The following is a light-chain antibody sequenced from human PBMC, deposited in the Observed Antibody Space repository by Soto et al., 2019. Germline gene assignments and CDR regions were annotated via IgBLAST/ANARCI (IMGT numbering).Light chain of an antibody. Sequence: EIVLTQSPATLSSSPGERATLSCRASQSIDTYLAWYQQKPGQAPRLLIYDASDRATGIPARFSGSGSGTAFTLTLNGLEPEDFALYYCQQRYNWPLTFGGGTKVDIE. CDR2: DAS. CDR3: QQRYNWPLT. J-gene: IGKJ4*01. CDR1: QSIDTY. V-gene: IGKV3-11*01.